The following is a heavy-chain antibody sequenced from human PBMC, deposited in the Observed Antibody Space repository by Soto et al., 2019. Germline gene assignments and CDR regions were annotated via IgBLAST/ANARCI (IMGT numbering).Heavy chain of an antibody. Sequence: GGSLRLSCAVSGFIVSSNYMSWVRQAPGKGLEWVSVIYSGGSIYYPDSVKGRFTISRDNSKNTLYLQMNSLRAEDTAVYYCARGFPSMAYYGEYYFDYWGQGTRVSVSS. D-gene: IGHD3-10*01. V-gene: IGHV3-53*01. J-gene: IGHJ4*02. CDR2: IYSGGSI. CDR1: GFIVSSNY. CDR3: ARGFPSMAYYGEYYFDY.